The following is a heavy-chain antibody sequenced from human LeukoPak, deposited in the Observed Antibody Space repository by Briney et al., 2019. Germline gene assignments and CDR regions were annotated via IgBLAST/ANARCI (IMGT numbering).Heavy chain of an antibody. D-gene: IGHD5-24*01. CDR1: GFTFSTYA. CDR3: AKDPAEEMATINYFDY. CDR2: ISGSGDST. Sequence: GGSLRLSCAASGFTFSTYAVNWVRQAPGKGLEWVSTISGSGDSTYYADSVKGRFTISRDNSKDTLYLQMNSLRAEDTALYYCAKDPAEEMATINYFDYWGQGTLVTVSS. J-gene: IGHJ4*02. V-gene: IGHV3-23*01.